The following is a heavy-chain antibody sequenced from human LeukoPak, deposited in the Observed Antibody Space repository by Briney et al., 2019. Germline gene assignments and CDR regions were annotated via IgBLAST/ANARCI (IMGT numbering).Heavy chain of an antibody. J-gene: IGHJ4*02. D-gene: IGHD2-2*01. CDR3: VRQDCSGTSCYLGY. CDR2: VYYSGST. V-gene: IGHV4-59*08. Sequence: SETLSLTCTVSGGSISSYYWSWIRQPPGRGLEWIGYVYYSGSTNYNPSLKSRVTTSVDTPKNQFSLKLNSVTAADTAVYYCVRQDCSGTSCYLGYWGQGTLVTVSS. CDR1: GGSISSYY.